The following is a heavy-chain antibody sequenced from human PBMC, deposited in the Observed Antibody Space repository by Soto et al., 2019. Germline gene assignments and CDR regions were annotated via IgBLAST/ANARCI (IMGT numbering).Heavy chain of an antibody. D-gene: IGHD6-6*01. V-gene: IGHV4-59*08. CDR3: ARRVAARQYYYYYYMDV. CDR1: GGSMSRFY. Sequence: SETLSLTCTVSGGSMSRFYWSWIRQPPGKGLEWIGYIYYSGSTNYNPSLKSRVTISVDTSKNQFSLKLSSVTAADTAVYYCARRVAARQYYYYYYMDVWGKGTTVTVSS. J-gene: IGHJ6*03. CDR2: IYYSGST.